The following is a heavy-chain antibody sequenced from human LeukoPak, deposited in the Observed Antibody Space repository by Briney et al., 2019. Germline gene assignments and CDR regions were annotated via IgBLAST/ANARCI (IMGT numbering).Heavy chain of an antibody. V-gene: IGHV1-18*01. CDR3: ARIGSSGYYYLSYFDY. CDR1: GYTFTSYG. Sequence: ASVKVSCKASGYTFTSYGISWVRQPPGQGLEWMGWISAYTGNTNYAQKLQGRVTMTTDTSTSTAYMELRSLRSDDTAAYYCARIGSSGYYYLSYFDYWGQGTLVTVSS. D-gene: IGHD3-22*01. J-gene: IGHJ4*02. CDR2: ISAYTGNT.